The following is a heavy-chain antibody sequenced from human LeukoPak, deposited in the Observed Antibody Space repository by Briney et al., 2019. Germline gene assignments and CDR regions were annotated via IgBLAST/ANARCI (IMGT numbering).Heavy chain of an antibody. J-gene: IGHJ3*02. D-gene: IGHD5-24*01. CDR2: IYPGDSDT. V-gene: IGHV5-51*01. Sequence: GESLKISCKGSGYSFTSYWIGWVRQMPGKGLEWMGIIYPGDSDTRYSPSFQGQVTISADKSISTAYLQWSSLKASDTAMYYCARALRDGYNLDAFDIWGQGTMVTVSS. CDR3: ARALRDGYNLDAFDI. CDR1: GYSFTSYW.